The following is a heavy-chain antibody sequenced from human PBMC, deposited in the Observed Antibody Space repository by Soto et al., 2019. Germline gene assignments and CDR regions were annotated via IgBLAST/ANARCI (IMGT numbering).Heavy chain of an antibody. V-gene: IGHV4-30-4*02. J-gene: IGHJ6*02. D-gene: IGHD2-21*02. CDR3: ARRGSAYCGGDCYSGGMDV. Sequence: SETLSLTCTVSGGSISNNHYYWGWVRQPPGKGLEWIGYIYYSGDTSYNPSLKSRVTISIDTSKNQFSLKLSSVTAADTAVYYCARRGSAYCGGDCYSGGMDVWGQGTTVTVSS. CDR1: GGSISNNHYY. CDR2: IYYSGDT.